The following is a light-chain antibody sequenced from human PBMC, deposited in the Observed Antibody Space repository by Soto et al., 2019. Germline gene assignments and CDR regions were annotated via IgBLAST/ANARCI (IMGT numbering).Light chain of an antibody. V-gene: IGLV2-14*01. CDR2: DIS. J-gene: IGLJ2*01. CDR1: SSDVGGYDY. Sequence: QSALTQPASMSGSPGQSITISCTGTSSDVGGYDYVSWYQQHPGKAPKLMIYDISNRPSGVSDRFSGSKSANTASLTISGLQAEDEADYYCSSFTASNTEVFGGGTKVTVL. CDR3: SSFTASNTEV.